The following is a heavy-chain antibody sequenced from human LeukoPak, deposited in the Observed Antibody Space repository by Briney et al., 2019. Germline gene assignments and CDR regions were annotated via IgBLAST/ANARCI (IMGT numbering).Heavy chain of an antibody. J-gene: IGHJ6*02. D-gene: IGHD1-26*01. CDR3: ARWGVGATMDYGMDV. Sequence: GRSLRLSCAASGFTFSSYAMHWVRQAPGKGLEWVAVISYDGSNKYYADSVKGRFTISRDNSKNTLYLQMNSLRAEDTAVYYCARWGVGATMDYGMDVWGQGTTVTVSS. V-gene: IGHV3-30-3*01. CDR2: ISYDGSNK. CDR1: GFTFSSYA.